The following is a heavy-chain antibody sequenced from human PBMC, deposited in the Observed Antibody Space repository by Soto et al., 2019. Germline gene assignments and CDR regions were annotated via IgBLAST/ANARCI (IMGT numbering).Heavy chain of an antibody. Sequence: RASVKVSCKASGGTFSSYAISWVRQAPGQGLEWMGGIIPIFGTANYAQKFQGRVTITADESTSTAYMELSSLRSEDTAVYYCARPNLAYCGGDCYSYWFDPWGRGTLVTVS. CDR3: ARPNLAYCGGDCYSYWFDP. D-gene: IGHD2-21*02. J-gene: IGHJ5*02. CDR1: GGTFSSYA. CDR2: IIPIFGTA. V-gene: IGHV1-69*13.